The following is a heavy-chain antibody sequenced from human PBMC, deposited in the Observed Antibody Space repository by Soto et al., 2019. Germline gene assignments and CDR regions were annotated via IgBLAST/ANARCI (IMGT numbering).Heavy chain of an antibody. CDR2: ISGSGGIT. V-gene: IGHV3-23*01. J-gene: IGHJ4*02. CDR1: GFTFSSYA. Sequence: GGSLRLACAASGFTFSSYAMSCVRKAPGKGLEWVSAISGSGGITYYADSVKGRFTISSDHAENTLYLQMNSLRAEDTAVYYCANRQWLARDNWAQKPMITASS. D-gene: IGHD6-19*01. CDR3: ANRQWLARDN.